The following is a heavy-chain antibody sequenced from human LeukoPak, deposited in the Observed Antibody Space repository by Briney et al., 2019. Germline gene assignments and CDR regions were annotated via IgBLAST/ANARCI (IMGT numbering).Heavy chain of an antibody. CDR3: ATARGARFGFDL. J-gene: IGHJ5*02. CDR2: VDTDGGNT. CDR1: GFTFNNYW. D-gene: IGHD3-10*01. V-gene: IGHV3-74*01. Sequence: GGSLRLSCAASGFTFNNYWMHWVRQAPGKGLVWVSRVDTDGGNTYYADSVKGRFTISRDNAKNTLYLQINSLSAEDTALYYCATARGARFGFDLWGQGTLVTVSS.